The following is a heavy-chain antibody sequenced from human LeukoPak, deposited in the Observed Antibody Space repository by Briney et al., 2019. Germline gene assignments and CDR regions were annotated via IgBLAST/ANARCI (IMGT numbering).Heavy chain of an antibody. D-gene: IGHD6-19*01. CDR2: MNPNSGNT. CDR3: ARTLKQWLVSDP. V-gene: IGHV1-8*01. J-gene: IGHJ5*02. CDR1: GYTFTSYD. Sequence: ASVKVFCKASGYTFTSYDINWVRQATGQGLEWMGWMNPNSGNTGYAQKFQGRVTMTRNTSISTAYMELSSLRSEDTAVYYCARTLKQWLVSDPWGRGTLVTVSS.